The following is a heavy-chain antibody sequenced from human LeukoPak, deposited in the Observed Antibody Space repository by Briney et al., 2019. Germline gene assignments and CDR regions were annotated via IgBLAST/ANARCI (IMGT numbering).Heavy chain of an antibody. D-gene: IGHD6-19*01. CDR1: GYTFSRNG. J-gene: IGHJ4*02. CDR3: VRRPVEAMGFFDY. V-gene: IGHV1-18*01. CDR2: ISAYNGNT. Sequence: ASVKVSCKASGYTFSRNGVSWVRQAPGQGLEWLGWISAYNGNTNYAQKLQGGVIVTTDTTTSTTYMELRSLRSDDAAVYYCVRRPVEAMGFFDYWGQGTLVTVSS.